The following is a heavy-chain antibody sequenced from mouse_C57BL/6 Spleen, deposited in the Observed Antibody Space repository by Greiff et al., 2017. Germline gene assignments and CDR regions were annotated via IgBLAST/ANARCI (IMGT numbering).Heavy chain of an antibody. Sequence: VQLQQPGAELVKPGASVKLSCKASGYTFTSYWMPWVKQRPGRGLEWIGRIDPNSGGTKYNETFKSKATLTVVKPSSAAYMQLSSLTSEDSAVYYWARPFMITTGYYYAMDYWGQGTSVTVSS. CDR1: GYTFTSYW. CDR2: IDPNSGGT. V-gene: IGHV1-72*01. J-gene: IGHJ4*01. CDR3: ARPFMITTGYYYAMDY. D-gene: IGHD2-4*01.